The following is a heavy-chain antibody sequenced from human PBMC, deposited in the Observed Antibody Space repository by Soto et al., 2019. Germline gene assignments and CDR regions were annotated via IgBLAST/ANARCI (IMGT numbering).Heavy chain of an antibody. CDR1: GYTFTSYG. D-gene: IGHD3-10*01. Sequence: ASVKVSCKASGYTFTSYGISWVRQAPGQGLEWMGWISAYNGNTNYAQKLQGRVTMTTDTSTSTAYMELRSLRSDDTAVYHCAREAWIGGAFDIWGQGTMVTVSS. J-gene: IGHJ3*02. V-gene: IGHV1-18*04. CDR2: ISAYNGNT. CDR3: AREAWIGGAFDI.